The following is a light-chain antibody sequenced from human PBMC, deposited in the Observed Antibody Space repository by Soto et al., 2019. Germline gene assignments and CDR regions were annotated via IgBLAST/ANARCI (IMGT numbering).Light chain of an antibody. V-gene: IGKV3-15*01. CDR3: QQYNSWPLS. CDR1: QSLRSN. CDR2: GAS. Sequence: EIVMTQSPATLSVSPGDRVTLSCRASQSLRSNSAWYQQKPGQAPRLLIYGASTRATGIPGRFSGSGYGTDFTLTISSLQSEDFVVYYCQQYNSWPLSFGGGTKVEIK. J-gene: IGKJ4*01.